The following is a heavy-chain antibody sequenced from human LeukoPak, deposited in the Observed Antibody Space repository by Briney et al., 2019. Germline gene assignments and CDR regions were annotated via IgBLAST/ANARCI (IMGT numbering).Heavy chain of an antibody. V-gene: IGHV4-59*08. CDR2: IYYSGST. CDR3: ARQLSYCSSTSCPQDY. CDR1: GGSIRSYY. J-gene: IGHJ4*02. Sequence: SESLSLTCTVSGGSIRSYYWSWIRQPPGKGLEWIGYIYYSGSTNYKPSLRSRVTISVDTSKNQFSLKLSSVTAADTAVYYCARQLSYCSSTSCPQDYWGQGTLVTVSS. D-gene: IGHD2-2*01.